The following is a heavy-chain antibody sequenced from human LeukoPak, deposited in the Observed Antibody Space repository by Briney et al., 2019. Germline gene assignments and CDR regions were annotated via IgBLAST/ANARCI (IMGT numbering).Heavy chain of an antibody. CDR3: ARRIMGATYFDY. D-gene: IGHD1-26*01. Sequence: PGESLKISCKGFGYTFNNYWIVWVRQMPGKGLELMGIIYPGDSGTRYRPSFQGQVTFPADKSISTAYLQWSSLQASDTAIFYCARRIMGATYFDYWGQGTLVTVSS. CDR1: GYTFNNYW. CDR2: IYPGDSGT. J-gene: IGHJ4*02. V-gene: IGHV5-51*01.